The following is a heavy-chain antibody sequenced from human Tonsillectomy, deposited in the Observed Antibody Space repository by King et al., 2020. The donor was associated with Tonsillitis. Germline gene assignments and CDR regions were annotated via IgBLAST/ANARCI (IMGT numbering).Heavy chain of an antibody. CDR3: ARARIWLGGLGYHWFDP. Sequence: QLQESGPGLAKPSQNLSVTCTVAGVFVSSGDFYWTWIRQPPGKGLEWIGYIYHSGTTYYNPALKSRVAISVDTSKNQFSLRLNSVTPADTAVYYCARARIWLGGLGYHWFDPWGQGTLVTVSS. J-gene: IGHJ5*02. CDR1: GVFVSSGDFY. CDR2: IYHSGTT. V-gene: IGHV4-30-4*01. D-gene: IGHD3-10*01.